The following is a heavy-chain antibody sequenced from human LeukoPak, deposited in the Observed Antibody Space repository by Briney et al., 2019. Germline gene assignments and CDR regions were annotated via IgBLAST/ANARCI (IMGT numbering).Heavy chain of an antibody. CDR2: IYYSGST. J-gene: IGHJ6*03. V-gene: IGHV4-39*01. CDR1: GGSVSSSSDY. Sequence: SETLSLTCTVSGGSVSSSSDYWGWIRQPPGTGLEWIGGIYYSGSTHYNPSLKSRVTVSVDTSKNQFSLKLSSVTAADTAVYYCVSRESGELLSNSYYYYMDVWGKGTTVTISS. D-gene: IGHD1-26*01. CDR3: VSRESGELLSNSYYYYMDV.